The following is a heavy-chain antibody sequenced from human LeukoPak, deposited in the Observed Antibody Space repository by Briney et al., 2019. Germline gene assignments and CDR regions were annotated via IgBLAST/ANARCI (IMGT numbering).Heavy chain of an antibody. CDR3: ARRTAMDVYFDY. CDR1: GGSISSYY. CDR2: IYYSGST. V-gene: IGHV4-59*08. Sequence: SETLSLTCTVSGGSISSYYWSWIRQPPGKGLGWIGYIYYSGSTNYNPSLKSRVTISVDTSKNQFSLKLSSVTAADTAVYYCARRTAMDVYFDYWGQGTLVTVSS. D-gene: IGHD5-18*01. J-gene: IGHJ4*02.